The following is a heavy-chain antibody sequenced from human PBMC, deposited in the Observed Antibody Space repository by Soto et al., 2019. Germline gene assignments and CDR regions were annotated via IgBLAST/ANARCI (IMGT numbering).Heavy chain of an antibody. CDR1: GFKFSNYA. CDR2: ISATGGGT. Sequence: GEPLKISCAASGFKFSNYAMSWVRQAPGKGLEWVSLISATGGGTYYADSVKGRFTISRDNSHNTLYPQVHSLTAEDTAVYYCAKDRRAGGNSAFYFDFWGQGAQVTVSS. CDR3: AKDRRAGGNSAFYFDF. D-gene: IGHD3-16*01. V-gene: IGHV3-23*01. J-gene: IGHJ4*02.